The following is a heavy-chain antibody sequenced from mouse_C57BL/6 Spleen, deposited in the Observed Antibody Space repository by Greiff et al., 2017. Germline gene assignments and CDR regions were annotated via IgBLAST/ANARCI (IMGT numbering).Heavy chain of an antibody. J-gene: IGHJ4*01. Sequence: EVQLKESGGDLVKPGGSLKLSCAASGFTFSSYGMSWVRQTPDKRLEWVATISSGGSYTYYPDSVKGRFTISRDNAKNTLYLQMSSLKSEDTAMYYCARWNYGSSYAMDDWGQGTSVTVSS. CDR3: ARWNYGSSYAMDD. CDR2: ISSGGSYT. D-gene: IGHD1-1*01. CDR1: GFTFSSYG. V-gene: IGHV5-6*01.